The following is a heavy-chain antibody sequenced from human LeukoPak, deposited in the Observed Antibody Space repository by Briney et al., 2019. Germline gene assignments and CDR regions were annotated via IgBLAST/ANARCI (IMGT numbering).Heavy chain of an antibody. J-gene: IGHJ4*02. V-gene: IGHV3-21*01. D-gene: IGHD2-2*01. Sequence: GGSLRLSCAASGFTFSSYAMSWVRQAPGKGLEWVSSISSSSSYIYYADSVKGRFTISRDNAKNSLYLQMNSLRAEDTAVYYCASTVVPAAIAFDYWGQGTLVTVSS. CDR3: ASTVVPAAIAFDY. CDR2: ISSSSSYI. CDR1: GFTFSSYA.